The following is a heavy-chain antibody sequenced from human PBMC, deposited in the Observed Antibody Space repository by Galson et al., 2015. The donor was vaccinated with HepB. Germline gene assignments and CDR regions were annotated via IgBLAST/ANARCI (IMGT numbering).Heavy chain of an antibody. CDR3: TTDVYYSTYWSWLDP. CDR1: GFTFSNFN. V-gene: IGHV3-15*01. Sequence: SLRLSCAASGFTFSNFNMNWVRQAPGMGLEWVGRIKSKTDGETTDYAAPVKGRFTISRDDSKTRLYLQMNSLKTEDTAVYYCTTDVYYSTYWSWLDPWGQGTLVTVSS. CDR2: IKSKTDGETT. J-gene: IGHJ5*02. D-gene: IGHD2-8*02.